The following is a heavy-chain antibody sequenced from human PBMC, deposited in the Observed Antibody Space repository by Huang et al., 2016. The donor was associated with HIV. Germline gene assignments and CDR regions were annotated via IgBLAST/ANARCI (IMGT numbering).Heavy chain of an antibody. CDR3: ASGIYDGYTYRQFDY. V-gene: IGHV1-69*13. J-gene: IGHJ4*02. CDR1: GDTLGRYG. D-gene: IGHD5-12*01. Sequence: QVQLVQSGAEVKKPGSSVKVSCKTSGDTLGRYGISWVRQAPGQGLEWLGGSIPVFGTPNYALKFQDRVTINADDSTRTAFMELRSLRSEDTAVYYCASGIYDGYTYRQFDYWGQGTLVTVSS. CDR2: SIPVFGTP.